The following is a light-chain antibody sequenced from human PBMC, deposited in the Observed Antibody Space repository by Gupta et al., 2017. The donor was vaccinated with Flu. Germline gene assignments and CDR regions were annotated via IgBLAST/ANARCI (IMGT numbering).Light chain of an antibody. V-gene: IGKV1-5*01. J-gene: IGKJ1*01. CDR3: HHSSPFLGS. Sequence: DIQLTQSPSTLAASVGDRVTITCRASQSLGKYLAWYQQKPGKAPKFLINMASWRENGVPSRFSGSGSGTEFALTIDVRHPDDFATYYCHHSSPFLGSFGEGTKVEI. CDR1: QSLGKY. CDR2: MAS.